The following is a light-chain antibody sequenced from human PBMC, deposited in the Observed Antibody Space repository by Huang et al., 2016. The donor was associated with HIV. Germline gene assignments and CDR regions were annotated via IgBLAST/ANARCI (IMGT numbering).Light chain of an antibody. CDR3: LQHNTYPWM. CDR1: QDIANS. Sequence: DIQMTQTPSAMSASVGDRVTIPCRASQDIANSLAWFQQKPGKVPRPLIYGTSTLRSGVPSRFSDSGSGTECTLTISSLQPEDFATYYCLQHNTYPWMCGQGTKVEVK. CDR2: GTS. J-gene: IGKJ1*01. V-gene: IGKV1-17*03.